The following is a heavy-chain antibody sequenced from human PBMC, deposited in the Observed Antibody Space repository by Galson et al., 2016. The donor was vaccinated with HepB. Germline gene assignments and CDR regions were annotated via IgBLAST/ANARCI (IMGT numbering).Heavy chain of an antibody. J-gene: IGHJ4*02. CDR3: ARASPYDSGQFDY. Sequence: SETLSLTCTVSGGSMNNYYWTWIRQPPGKGLEWIGYIYHNGGTNYNPSLKSRVDISVDTSKNQFSLKVSSVTAADPAVYYCARASPYDSGQFDYWGQGNLVTVSS. CDR1: GGSMNNYY. V-gene: IGHV4-59*01. D-gene: IGHD3-22*01. CDR2: IYHNGGT.